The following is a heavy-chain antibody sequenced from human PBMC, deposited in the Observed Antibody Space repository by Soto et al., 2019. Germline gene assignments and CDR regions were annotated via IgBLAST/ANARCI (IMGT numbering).Heavy chain of an antibody. V-gene: IGHV1-69*13. CDR3: ARVVLAQLGEDIVVVPAAHYGMDV. J-gene: IGHJ6*02. CDR2: IIPIFGTA. D-gene: IGHD2-2*01. CDR1: GGTFSSYA. Sequence: GASVKVSCKASGGTFSSYAISCVRQAPGQGLEWMGGIIPIFGTANYAQKFQGRVTITADESTSTAYMELSSLRSEDTAVYYCARVVLAQLGEDIVVVPAAHYGMDVWGQGTTVTVSS.